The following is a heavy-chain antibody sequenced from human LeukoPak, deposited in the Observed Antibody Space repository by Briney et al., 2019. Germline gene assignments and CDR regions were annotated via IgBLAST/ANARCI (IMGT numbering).Heavy chain of an antibody. V-gene: IGHV3-7*01. Sequence: PGGSLRLSCAASGFTFSTYWMSWVRETPGKGLAWVANMNQDGSEKYYVDSVKGRFTISRDSARNSLFLQMNSLRVEDTAVYYCLTTPRGMTTVVYWGQGTLVTVSS. J-gene: IGHJ4*02. D-gene: IGHD4-23*01. CDR3: LTTPRGMTTVVY. CDR2: MNQDGSEK. CDR1: GFTFSTYW.